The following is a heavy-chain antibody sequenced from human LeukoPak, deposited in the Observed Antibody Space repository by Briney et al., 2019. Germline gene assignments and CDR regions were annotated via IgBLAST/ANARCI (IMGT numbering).Heavy chain of an antibody. J-gene: IGHJ3*02. V-gene: IGHV3-66*01. CDR2: IFSGGRT. CDR3: VSAIRNAVDK. CDR1: GFTVSSNV. Sequence: GGSLRLSCVVSGFTVSSNVMSWVRQAPGKGLEWVSVIFSGGRTDYADSVKGRFTISRDNSKSTVYLQMNNLRAEDTAVYYCVSAIRNAVDKWGQGTMVAVSS.